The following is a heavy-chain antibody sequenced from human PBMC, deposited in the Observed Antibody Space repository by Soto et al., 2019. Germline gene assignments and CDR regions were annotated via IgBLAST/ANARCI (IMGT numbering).Heavy chain of an antibody. J-gene: IGHJ4*02. CDR1: GFTFSSYA. CDR2: ISGSGGST. Sequence: GGSLRLSCAASGFTFSSYAMSWVRQAPGKGLEWVSAISGSGGSTYYADSVKGRFTISRDNSKNTLYLQMNSLRAEDTAVYYCAKTRRGDMAAASDYWGQGTLVTVSS. CDR3: AKTRRGDMAAASDY. V-gene: IGHV3-23*01. D-gene: IGHD6-13*01.